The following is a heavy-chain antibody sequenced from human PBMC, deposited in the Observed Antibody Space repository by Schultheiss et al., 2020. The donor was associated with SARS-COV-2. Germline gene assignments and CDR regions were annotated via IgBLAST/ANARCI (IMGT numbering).Heavy chain of an antibody. Sequence: SETLSLTCTVSGSSISTSSYYWGWIRQSPGKGLEWIGEINHSGSTNYNPSLKSRVTMSVDTSKNQFSLKLSSVTAADTAVYYCARDGYATYYYGMDVWGQGTTVTVSS. J-gene: IGHJ6*02. V-gene: IGHV4-39*07. CDR1: GSSISTSSYY. CDR3: ARDGYATYYYGMDV. CDR2: INHSGST. D-gene: IGHD5-12*01.